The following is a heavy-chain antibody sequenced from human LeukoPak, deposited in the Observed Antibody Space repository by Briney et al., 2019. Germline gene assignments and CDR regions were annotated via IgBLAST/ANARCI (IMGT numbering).Heavy chain of an antibody. CDR1: GYSLTSYY. CDR3: ARVGGVGAQLPH. V-gene: IGHV1-46*01. J-gene: IGHJ4*02. Sequence: ASVTVSCKASGYSLTSYYMHWVRQAPGQGLEWMGLINPSGGSTSYAQKVQGRVTTTRDTSTSTVYRELSSLRSEDTAVYYGARVGGVGAQLPHWGQGTLVTVSS. CDR2: INPSGGST. D-gene: IGHD1-26*01.